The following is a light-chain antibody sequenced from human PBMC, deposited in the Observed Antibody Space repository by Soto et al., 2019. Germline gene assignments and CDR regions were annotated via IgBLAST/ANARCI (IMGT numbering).Light chain of an antibody. CDR3: QQYNIWPPYT. J-gene: IGKJ2*01. CDR2: GAS. CDR1: KSVSSTY. Sequence: EIVLTQSPAPWFLFPGERAPPPGRPIKSVSSTYVAWYQQRPGQAPRLLIYGASKRATGIPDRFSGGGSGTDFTLTISGLEPEDFAVYYCQQYNIWPPYTFGQGTKVDIK. V-gene: IGKV3-20*01.